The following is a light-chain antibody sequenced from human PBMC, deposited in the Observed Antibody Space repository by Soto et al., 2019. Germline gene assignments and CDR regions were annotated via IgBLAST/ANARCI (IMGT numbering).Light chain of an antibody. V-gene: IGKV3-15*01. CDR2: GAS. CDR3: QQYNNWPIT. J-gene: IGKJ5*01. Sequence: EIVLTQSPSTLSLSPGERATFSCRASQSISTILAWYQHKPGQPPRLLIYGASTRATGIPDRFSGGGSGTEFTLTISSLQSEDFAVYYCQQYNNWPITFGQGTRLEI. CDR1: QSISTI.